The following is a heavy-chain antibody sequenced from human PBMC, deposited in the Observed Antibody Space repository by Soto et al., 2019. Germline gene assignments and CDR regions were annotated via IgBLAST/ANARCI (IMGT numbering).Heavy chain of an antibody. D-gene: IGHD6-6*01. CDR3: AKEYSSYDLYFDY. V-gene: IGHV3-30*18. J-gene: IGHJ4*02. Sequence: QVQLVESGGGVVQPGRSLRLSCAASGFTFSSYGMHWVRQAPGKGLEWVAVISYDGSNKYYGDSVKGRFTISRNNSKNTLYLQMNSLRAEDTDVYYCAKEYSSYDLYFDYWGQGPLVTVSS. CDR1: GFTFSSYG. CDR2: ISYDGSNK.